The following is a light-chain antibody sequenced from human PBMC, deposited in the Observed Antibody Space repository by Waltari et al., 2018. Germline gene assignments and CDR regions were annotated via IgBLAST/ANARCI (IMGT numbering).Light chain of an antibody. CDR3: LQHNSYPQT. V-gene: IGKV1-17*03. CDR1: QGISNE. Sequence: DIQMTQSPSAMAASVGDKVPIPCRARQGISNELVWFQQKPGKFHKRLIYAASSLQSGVPSRFSGSGSGTEFTLTISSLQPEDFATYYCLQHNSYPQTFGQGTKVEIK. CDR2: AAS. J-gene: IGKJ1*01.